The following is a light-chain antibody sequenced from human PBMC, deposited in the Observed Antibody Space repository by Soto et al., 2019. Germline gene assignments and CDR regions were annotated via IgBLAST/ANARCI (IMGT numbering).Light chain of an antibody. CDR1: QSIGSW. CDR2: EAS. V-gene: IGKV1-5*03. CDR3: QQYDGYLLT. Sequence: DIQMTQSPSTLSASVGDRVTITCRASQSIGSWLAWYQQKPGKAPKLLIYEASNLESGVPSRFSGSGSGTEFTLTISSLQPDDFTTYYCQQYDGYLLTFGGGTKVEIK. J-gene: IGKJ4*01.